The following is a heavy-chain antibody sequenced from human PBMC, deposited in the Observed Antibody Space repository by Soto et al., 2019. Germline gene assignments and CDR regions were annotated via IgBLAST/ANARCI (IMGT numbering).Heavy chain of an antibody. CDR1: GGSISSSNW. J-gene: IGHJ6*02. D-gene: IGHD3-16*02. Sequence: QVQLQESGPGLVKPSGTLSLTCAVSGGSISSSNWWSWVRQPPGKGLEWIGEIFHNGNTYSNPSLTGRLTMSVDKSKNQFSLHLNSVTAADTAVYYCASRSYAMDIWGQGTTVTVSS. CDR2: IFHNGNT. V-gene: IGHV4-4*02. CDR3: ASRSYAMDI.